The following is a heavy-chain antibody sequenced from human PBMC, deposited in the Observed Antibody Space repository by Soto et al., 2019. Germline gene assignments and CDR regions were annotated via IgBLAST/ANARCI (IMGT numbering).Heavy chain of an antibody. CDR1: GGTFSSYA. CDR3: ARVSSSWGLVSYFDY. J-gene: IGHJ4*02. CDR2: IIPIFGTA. D-gene: IGHD6-13*01. V-gene: IGHV1-69*13. Sequence: SVKVSCKASGGTFSSYAISWVRQAPGQGLEWMGGIIPIFGTANYAQKFQGRVTITADESTSTAYMELSSLRSEDTAVYYCARVSSSWGLVSYFDYWGQGTLVTVS.